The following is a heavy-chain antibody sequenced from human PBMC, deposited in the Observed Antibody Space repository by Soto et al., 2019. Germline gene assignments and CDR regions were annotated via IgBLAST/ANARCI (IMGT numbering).Heavy chain of an antibody. CDR3: ARDKLGIMVY. V-gene: IGHV6-1*01. D-gene: IGHD7-27*01. J-gene: IGHJ4*02. CDR2: TYYRSKWYN. Sequence: SQSLTLTCAISGDGISSDSAAWNWNRQSPSRGLEWLGRTYYRSKWYNDYAVSVKSRITINPDTSKNQFSLQLNSVTPEDTAVYYCARDKLGIMVYWGQGTLVTVSS. CDR1: GDGISSDSAA.